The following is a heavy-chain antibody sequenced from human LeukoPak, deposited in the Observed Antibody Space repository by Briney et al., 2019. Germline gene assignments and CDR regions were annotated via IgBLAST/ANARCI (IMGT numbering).Heavy chain of an antibody. V-gene: IGHV3-66*01. Sequence: GGSLRLSCAASGITFSNTWMTWVRQAPGKGLEWVSIIYTGGTTHYADSLKDRFTISRDDSINTLYLQMNSLRAEDTAVYYCARDSSSYYFDYWGQGTLVTVSS. CDR1: GITFSNTW. J-gene: IGHJ4*02. CDR2: IYTGGTT. CDR3: ARDSSSYYFDY. D-gene: IGHD6-6*01.